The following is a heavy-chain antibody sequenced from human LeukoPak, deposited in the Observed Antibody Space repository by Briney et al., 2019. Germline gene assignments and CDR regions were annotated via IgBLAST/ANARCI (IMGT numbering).Heavy chain of an antibody. CDR3: ARHCGGDCYRKNDAFDI. Sequence: SVKVSCKASGGTFSSYTISWVRQAPGQGLEWMGGIIPIFGTANYAQKFQGRVTITADESTSTAYMELSSLRSEDTAVYYCARHCGGDCYRKNDAFDIWGQGTMVTVSS. V-gene: IGHV1-69*01. CDR1: GGTFSSYT. J-gene: IGHJ3*02. CDR2: IIPIFGTA. D-gene: IGHD2-21*02.